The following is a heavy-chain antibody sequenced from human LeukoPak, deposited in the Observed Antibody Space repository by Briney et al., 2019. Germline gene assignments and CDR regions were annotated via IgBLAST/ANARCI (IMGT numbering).Heavy chain of an antibody. Sequence: PGGSLRLSCAATGFTVSGNYMSWVRQAPGKGLEWVAVIWYDGSNKYYADSVKGRFTISRDNSKNTLYLQMNSLRAEDTAVYYCARPYSSGWTGAFDIWGQGTMVTVSS. V-gene: IGHV3-33*01. J-gene: IGHJ3*02. CDR1: GFTVSGNY. D-gene: IGHD6-19*01. CDR2: IWYDGSNK. CDR3: ARPYSSGWTGAFDI.